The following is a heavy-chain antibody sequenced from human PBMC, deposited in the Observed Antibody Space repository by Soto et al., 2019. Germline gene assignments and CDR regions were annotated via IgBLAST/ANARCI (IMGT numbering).Heavy chain of an antibody. D-gene: IGHD3-16*01. CDR3: VRDHLWAFDY. CDR1: GFTFSSYS. J-gene: IGHJ4*02. V-gene: IGHV3-48*02. Sequence: EVQLVESGGGLVQPGGSLRLSCVASGFTFSSYSIHWIRQAPGKGPEWVSWISPAGNSVDYTDSVKGRFTISRDNAEHSLYLEMKSLGDEDTAVYYCVRDHLWAFDYWGQGTLVTVS. CDR2: ISPAGNSV.